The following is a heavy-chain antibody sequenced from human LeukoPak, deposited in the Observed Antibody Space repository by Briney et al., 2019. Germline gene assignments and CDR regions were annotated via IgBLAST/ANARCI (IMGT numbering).Heavy chain of an antibody. V-gene: IGHV3-11*01. J-gene: IGHJ5*02. CDR2: INIGGTNT. CDR3: ATDGAGFDT. Sequence: PGGSLRLSCAASGFTFNDYYMSWIRQAPGKGLEWLSYINIGGTNTHYADSVKGRFTISRDNAKKSLYLEMNNLRAADTAVYYCATDGAGFDTWGQGVLVTVSS. CDR1: GFTFNDYY.